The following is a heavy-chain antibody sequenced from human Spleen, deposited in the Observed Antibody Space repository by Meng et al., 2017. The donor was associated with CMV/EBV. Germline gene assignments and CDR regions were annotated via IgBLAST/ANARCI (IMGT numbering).Heavy chain of an antibody. J-gene: IGHJ4*02. V-gene: IGHV1-69*04. Sequence: SGGTFRNYTISWLRQAPGQGLQWMGRVTPFLGVASYAQKFQGRDTITADKSTTTAYMELNSLTSEDTVVYYCARENNWHDGKEYYFDSWGQGTLVTVSS. D-gene: IGHD1-1*01. CDR2: VTPFLGVA. CDR1: GGTFRNYT. CDR3: ARENNWHDGKEYYFDS.